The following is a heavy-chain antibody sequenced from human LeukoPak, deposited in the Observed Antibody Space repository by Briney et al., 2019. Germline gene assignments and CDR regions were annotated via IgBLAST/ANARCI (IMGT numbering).Heavy chain of an antibody. CDR2: ITASSTAI. CDR3: ARGPYYYGSGPTDY. Sequence: GGSLRLSCAASGFTFSIYGMSWVRQAPGKGLEWVSSITASSTAIYSADSVKGRFTISRDNAKNSLYLQMNSLRAEDTAVYYCARGPYYYGSGPTDYWGQGTLVTVSS. V-gene: IGHV3-21*01. D-gene: IGHD3-10*01. CDR1: GFTFSIYG. J-gene: IGHJ4*02.